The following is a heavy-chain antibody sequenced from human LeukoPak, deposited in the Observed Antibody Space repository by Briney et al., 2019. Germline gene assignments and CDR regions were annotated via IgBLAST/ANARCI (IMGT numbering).Heavy chain of an antibody. J-gene: IGHJ4*02. D-gene: IGHD3-3*01. V-gene: IGHV5-51*01. CDR2: IYPGDSDT. CDR1: GYSFTSYG. CDR3: ARVSAPAGYDFWSGYYNFDY. Sequence: GESLKISCKGSGYSFTSYGIGWVRQMPGKDLEWMGIIYPGDSDTRYSPSFQGQVTISADKSISTAYLQWSSLKASDTAMYYCARVSAPAGYDFWSGYYNFDYWGQGTLVTVSS.